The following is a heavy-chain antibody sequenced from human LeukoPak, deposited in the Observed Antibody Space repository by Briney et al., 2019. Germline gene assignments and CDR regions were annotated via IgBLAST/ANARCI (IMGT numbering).Heavy chain of an antibody. CDR3: ARDDEEMATTY. J-gene: IGHJ4*02. D-gene: IGHD5-24*01. CDR2: IWYDGSNK. V-gene: IGHV3-33*01. CDR1: GFTFSSYG. Sequence: PGGSLRLSCAASGFTFSSYGMHWVRQAPGKGLEWVAVIWYDGSNKYYADSVKGRFTISRDNSKNTLYLQMNSLRAEDTAVYYCARDDEEMATTYRGQGTLVTVSS.